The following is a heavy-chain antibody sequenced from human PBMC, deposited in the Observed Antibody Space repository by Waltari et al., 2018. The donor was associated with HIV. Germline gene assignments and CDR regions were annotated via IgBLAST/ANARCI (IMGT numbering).Heavy chain of an antibody. D-gene: IGHD1-26*01. CDR1: GFPVGNEW. CDR2: ITQDGRAI. J-gene: IGHJ4*02. CDR3: VGDRGTY. V-gene: IGHV3-7*01. Sequence: QLVESGGGLVQPGGSLGLSWAGSGFPVGNEWLNWVRQAPGKVPEWVAIITQDGRAIYYVDSVKGRFTISRDSAKKSLYLQMNNLRVEDTAVYYCVGDRGTYWGQGTLVTVSS.